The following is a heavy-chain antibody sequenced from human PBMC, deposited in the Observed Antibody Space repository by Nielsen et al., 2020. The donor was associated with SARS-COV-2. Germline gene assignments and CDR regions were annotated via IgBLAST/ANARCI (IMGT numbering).Heavy chain of an antibody. V-gene: IGHV4-59*08. Sequence: SETLSLTCTVSGGSISSYYWSWIRQPPGKGLEWIGYINYSGSTNYNPSLKSRVTISVDTSKNQFSLKLSSVTAADTAVYYCARGRLYYYDSSGYDYWGQGTLVTVSS. J-gene: IGHJ4*02. CDR3: ARGRLYYYDSSGYDY. CDR1: GGSISSYY. CDR2: INYSGST. D-gene: IGHD3-22*01.